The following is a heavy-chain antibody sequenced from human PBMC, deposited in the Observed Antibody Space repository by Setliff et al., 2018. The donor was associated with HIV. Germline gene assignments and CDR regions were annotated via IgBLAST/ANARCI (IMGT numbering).Heavy chain of an antibody. CDR2: IYYSGST. J-gene: IGHJ4*02. V-gene: IGHV4-39*01. Sequence: SETLSLTCTVSGGSIRSTSYYWGWIRQPPGTGLEWIGSIYYSGSTYYNPSLKSRVTISVDTSKNQFSLKLSSVTAADTAVYYCARHPPYCSGGSCYRGRGYYFDYWGQGTLVTVSS. CDR3: ARHPPYCSGGSCYRGRGYYFDY. D-gene: IGHD2-15*01. CDR1: GGSIRSTSYY.